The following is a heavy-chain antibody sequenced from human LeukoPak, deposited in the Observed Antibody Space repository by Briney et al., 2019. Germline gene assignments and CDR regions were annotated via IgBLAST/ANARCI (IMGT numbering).Heavy chain of an antibody. CDR3: AKCPRYQPYYFDY. D-gene: IGHD2-2*01. Sequence: PGGSLRLSCAASGFTFSSYAMSGVRQAPGKGLEWVSAISGSGGSTYYADSVKGRFTISRDNSKNTLYLQMNSLRAEDTAVYYCAKCPRYQPYYFDYWGQGTLVTVSS. CDR1: GFTFSSYA. V-gene: IGHV3-23*01. CDR2: ISGSGGST. J-gene: IGHJ4*02.